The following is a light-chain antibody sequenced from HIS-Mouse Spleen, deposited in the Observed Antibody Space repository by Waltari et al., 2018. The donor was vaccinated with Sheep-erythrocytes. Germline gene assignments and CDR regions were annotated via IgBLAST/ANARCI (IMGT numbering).Light chain of an antibody. CDR3: CSYAGSYNHV. CDR1: SSDVGGYNY. Sequence: QSALTQPRSVSGSPGQSVTISCTGTSSDVGGYNYVSWYQQHPGKAPKLMIYDGSKRPSGVPSRLSGSKSGNTASLTISGLQAEDEADYYCCSYAGSYNHVFATGTKVTVL. J-gene: IGLJ1*01. CDR2: DGS. V-gene: IGLV2-11*01.